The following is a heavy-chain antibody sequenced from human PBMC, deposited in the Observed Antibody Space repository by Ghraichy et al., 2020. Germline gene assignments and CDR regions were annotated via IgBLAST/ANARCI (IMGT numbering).Heavy chain of an antibody. J-gene: IGHJ4*02. CDR3: ARQGGSSSPFGY. CDR1: GGSINSYY. D-gene: IGHD6-6*01. CDR2: ISYSGYT. Sequence: ESLNISCTVSGGSINSYYWTWIRQPPGKGLEWIAYISYSGYTNYHPSLKSRVTISLDTYKNQFSLKLSSVTAADTAVYYCARQGGSSSPFGYWGPGTLVTVSS. V-gene: IGHV4-59*13.